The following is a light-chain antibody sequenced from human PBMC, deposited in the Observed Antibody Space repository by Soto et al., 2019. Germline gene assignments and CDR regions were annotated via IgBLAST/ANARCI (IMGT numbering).Light chain of an antibody. J-gene: IGLJ1*01. CDR2: EGS. CDR1: SSDIGSYNF. V-gene: IGLV2-14*03. CDR3: SPNKTTTPPPPLD. Sequence: QSVLTQPASVSGSPGKSIAISCTGTSSDIGSYNFVSWYQQRPGKAPKRLIYEGSYPPSGISDHFSGSKSANTASLTISGLPAEDEADYFCSPNKTTTPPPPLDFGSGTQVTV.